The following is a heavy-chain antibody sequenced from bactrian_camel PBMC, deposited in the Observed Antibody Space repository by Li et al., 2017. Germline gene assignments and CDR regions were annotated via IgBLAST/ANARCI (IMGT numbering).Heavy chain of an antibody. J-gene: IGHJ4*01. CDR2: IYTGDGMT. V-gene: IGHV3S19*01. CDR3: AADLVTDEPSLLETQYYY. Sequence: VQLVESGGGLVQPGGSLRLSCVVAGFSFGDNWMHWVRQAPGKGLEWVSSIYTGDGMTNSADSVKGRFTILHDNAKNTVYLQMNSLKPEDTATYYCAADLVTDEPSLLETQYYYWGQGTQVTVS. CDR1: GFSFGDNW. D-gene: IGHD3*01.